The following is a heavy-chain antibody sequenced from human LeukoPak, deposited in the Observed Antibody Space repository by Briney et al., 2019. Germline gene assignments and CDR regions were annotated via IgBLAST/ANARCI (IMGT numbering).Heavy chain of an antibody. CDR2: IYYSGST. V-gene: IGHV4-59*01. CDR3: AREVVGSSGWYFDY. J-gene: IGHJ4*02. D-gene: IGHD6-19*01. CDR1: GGSISSYY. Sequence: PAETVSLTCAVSGGSISSYYWSWIWQPPGKGLEWIGYIYYSGSTNYNPSLKSRVTISVDTYKNQFSLQLSSVTAADTAVYYCAREVVGSSGWYFDYWGQVTLVTVSS.